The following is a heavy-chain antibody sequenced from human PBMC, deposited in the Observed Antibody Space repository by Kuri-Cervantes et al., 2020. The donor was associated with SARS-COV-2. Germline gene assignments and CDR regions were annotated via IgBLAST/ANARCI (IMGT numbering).Heavy chain of an antibody. CDR1: GYTFTGYY. V-gene: IGHV1-2*02. CDR3: ARIRDGGLDC. Sequence: ASVKVSCKTSGYTFTGYYIHWVRQAPGQGLEWMGWISAYNGNTNYAQKFQGRVTMTRDTTISTAYMELSRLRSDDTVVYYCARIRDGGLDCWGQGTLVTVSS. D-gene: IGHD4-23*01. CDR2: ISAYNGNT. J-gene: IGHJ4*02.